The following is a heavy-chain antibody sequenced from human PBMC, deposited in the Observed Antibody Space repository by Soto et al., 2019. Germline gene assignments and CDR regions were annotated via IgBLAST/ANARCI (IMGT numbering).Heavy chain of an antibody. CDR3: ASRAVAAPYDRYYFDY. Sequence: PSETLSLTCTVSGGSISSYYWSWIRQPPGKGLEWIGYIYYGGSTNYNPSLKSRVTISVDTSKNQFSLKLSSVTAADTAVYYCASRAVAAPYDRYYFDYWGQGTLVTVSS. CDR1: GGSISSYY. J-gene: IGHJ4*02. CDR2: IYYGGST. V-gene: IGHV4-59*08. D-gene: IGHD6-19*01.